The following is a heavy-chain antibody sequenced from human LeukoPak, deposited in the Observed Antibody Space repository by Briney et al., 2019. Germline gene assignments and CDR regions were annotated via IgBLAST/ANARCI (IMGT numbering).Heavy chain of an antibody. J-gene: IGHJ5*02. V-gene: IGHV3-7*01. Sequence: GGSLRLSCAASGFTFSSYWMSWVRQAPGKGLEWVANIKQDGSEKYYVDSVKGRFTISRDNAKNSVYLQMNSLRAEDTAVYYCARDRDVGFLEWSYNWFDPWGQGTLVTVSS. D-gene: IGHD3-3*01. CDR3: ARDRDVGFLEWSYNWFDP. CDR2: IKQDGSEK. CDR1: GFTFSSYW.